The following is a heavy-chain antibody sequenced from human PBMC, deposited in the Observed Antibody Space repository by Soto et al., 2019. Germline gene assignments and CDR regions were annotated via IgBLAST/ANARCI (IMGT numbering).Heavy chain of an antibody. J-gene: IGHJ4*02. V-gene: IGHV3-53*01. Sequence: EVQLVESGGGLIQPGGSLRLSCAASGFTVSSNYMSWVRQAPGKGLEWVSVIYSGGSTYYADSVKGRFTISRDNSKNPLYLQMNSLSAEDTAVYYCARRFPYSSSLEFDYWGQGTLVTVSS. CDR2: IYSGGST. D-gene: IGHD6-6*01. CDR1: GFTVSSNY. CDR3: ARRFPYSSSLEFDY.